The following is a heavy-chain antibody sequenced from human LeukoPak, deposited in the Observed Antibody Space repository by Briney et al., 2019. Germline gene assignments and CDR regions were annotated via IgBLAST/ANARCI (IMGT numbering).Heavy chain of an antibody. D-gene: IGHD6-13*01. CDR2: ISSTSATI. Sequence: PGGSLRLSCAVSGFTFSSYSMNWVRQAPGKGLEWVSYISSTSATIYYADSVKGRFTISRDNAENSLYLQMSNLRDEDTAVYYCATGLRSSQDWGQGTLVTVSS. CDR1: GFTFSSYS. J-gene: IGHJ1*01. CDR3: ATGLRSSQD. V-gene: IGHV3-48*02.